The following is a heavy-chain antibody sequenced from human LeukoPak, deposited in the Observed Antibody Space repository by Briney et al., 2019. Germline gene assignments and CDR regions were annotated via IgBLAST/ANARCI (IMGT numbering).Heavy chain of an antibody. CDR1: GGSFSGYY. CDR3: AREWDYDILTYGMDV. CDR2: IYYSGST. D-gene: IGHD3-9*01. V-gene: IGHV4-59*01. J-gene: IGHJ6*02. Sequence: PSETLSLTCAVYGGSFSGYYWSWIRQPPGKGLEWIGYIYYSGSTNYNPSLKSRVTISVDTSKNQFSLKLSSVTAADTAVYYCAREWDYDILTYGMDVWGQGTTVTVSS.